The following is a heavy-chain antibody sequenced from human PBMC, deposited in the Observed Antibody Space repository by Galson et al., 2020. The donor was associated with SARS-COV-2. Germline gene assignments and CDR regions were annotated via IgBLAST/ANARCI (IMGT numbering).Heavy chain of an antibody. J-gene: IGHJ4*02. CDR3: VTFSSSGNTPGVDY. V-gene: IGHV3-74*01. Sequence: GGSLRLSCAASGFTFSTYWMHWVRQAPGKGLVWVSRINTDGTTTNYADSVKGRVTISRDNAKNTLYLQMNSLRAEDTAVYYCVTFSSSGNTPGVDYWGQGTLVTVSS. CDR1: GFTFSTYW. CDR2: INTDGTTT. D-gene: IGHD3-10*01.